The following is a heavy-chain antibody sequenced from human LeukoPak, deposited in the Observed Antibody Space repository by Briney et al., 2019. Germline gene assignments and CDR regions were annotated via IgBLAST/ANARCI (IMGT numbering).Heavy chain of an antibody. CDR2: IRGSGTST. J-gene: IGHJ4*02. CDR3: AKVTYGSGTYGAFDY. D-gene: IGHD3-10*01. V-gene: IGHV3-23*01. Sequence: GGSLRLSCAGSGFTFSSYGMSWVRQAPGKGLEWVSCIRGSGTSTYYADSVKGRFTISRDNSKNTLYLQMNSLRAEDTAVYYCAKVTYGSGTYGAFDYWGQGTLVTVSS. CDR1: GFTFSSYG.